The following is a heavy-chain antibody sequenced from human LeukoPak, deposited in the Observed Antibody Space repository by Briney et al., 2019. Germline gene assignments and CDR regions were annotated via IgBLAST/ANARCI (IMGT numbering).Heavy chain of an antibody. V-gene: IGHV3-7*05. J-gene: IGHJ4*02. CDR3: ARGGVGYSYAHTPIDS. Sequence: GGSLRLSCAASGFSFSSYRMNWVRQAPGKGLEWVANINQDGTEKFYVDSVKGRFTISRDNAKNSLYLQMNSLRAEDTAVYYCARGGVGYSYAHTPIDSWGQETLVTVS. D-gene: IGHD5-18*01. CDR1: GFSFSSYR. CDR2: INQDGTEK.